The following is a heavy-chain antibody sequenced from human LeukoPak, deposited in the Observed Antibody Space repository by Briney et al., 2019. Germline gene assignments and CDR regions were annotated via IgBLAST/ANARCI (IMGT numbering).Heavy chain of an antibody. CDR1: GYTFTSYD. CDR3: ARTGVASYYDSRGEWFDP. V-gene: IGHV1-8*01. Sequence: EASVKVSCKASGYTFTSYDINWVRQATGQGLEWMGWMNPNSGNTGYAQKFQGRVTMTRNTSISTAYMELSSLRSEDTAVYYCARTGVASYYDSRGEWFDPWGQGTLVTVSS. D-gene: IGHD3-22*01. J-gene: IGHJ5*02. CDR2: MNPNSGNT.